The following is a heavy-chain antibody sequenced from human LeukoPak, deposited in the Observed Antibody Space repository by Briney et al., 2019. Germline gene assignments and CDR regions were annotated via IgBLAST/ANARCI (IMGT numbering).Heavy chain of an antibody. CDR2: IWYDGSNK. CDR3: VKDEYSSSFFDY. Sequence: PGGSLRLSCAASGFTFSSYGMHWVRQAPGKGLEWVAVIWYDGSNKYYADSVKGRFTISRDNSKNTLYLQMNSLRAEDTAVYFCVKDEYSSSFFDYWGQGTLVTVSS. CDR1: GFTFSSYG. J-gene: IGHJ4*02. V-gene: IGHV3-33*06. D-gene: IGHD6-13*01.